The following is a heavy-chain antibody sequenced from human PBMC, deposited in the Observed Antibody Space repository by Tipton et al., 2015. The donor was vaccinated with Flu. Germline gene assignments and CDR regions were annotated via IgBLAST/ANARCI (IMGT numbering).Heavy chain of an antibody. Sequence: TLSLTCSVSADSIGRSYYWGWIRQPPGKGLEWIGNIYRTGNTYHNPSLKSRVTLSVDTSKNQFSLKLSSVTAADTAVYYCARHTGDSVRGVIDYWGQGTLVTVSS. CDR3: ARHTGDSVRGVIDY. CDR2: IYRTGNT. V-gene: IGHV4-38-2*01. J-gene: IGHJ4*02. D-gene: IGHD3-10*02. CDR1: ADSIGRSYY.